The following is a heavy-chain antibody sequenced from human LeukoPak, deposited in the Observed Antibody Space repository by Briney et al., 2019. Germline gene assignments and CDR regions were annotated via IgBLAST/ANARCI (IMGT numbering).Heavy chain of an antibody. V-gene: IGHV4-39*01. CDR2: MYYSGDT. J-gene: IGHJ4*02. CDR1: GGSISSSRHY. Sequence: PSETLSLTCTGSGGSISSSRHYWGWIRQPPGKGLEWIGSMYYSGDTYYSPSLKSRVTIAEDTSKNQLSLKLSSVTAADTAVYYCAQAARYSDAWSYYFDYWGQGTLVTVSA. CDR3: AQAARYSDAWSYYFDY. D-gene: IGHD6-19*01.